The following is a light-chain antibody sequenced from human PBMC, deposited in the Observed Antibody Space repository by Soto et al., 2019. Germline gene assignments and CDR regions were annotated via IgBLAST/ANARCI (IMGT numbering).Light chain of an antibody. CDR3: SAYTSSSTVVG. CDR1: SSDVGGYNY. CDR2: EVS. Sequence: QSVLTQPASVSGSPGQSITISCTGTSSDVGGYNYVSWYQQHPGKAPKLMIYEVSNRPSGVSNRFSGSKSGNTASLTISGLQAEDEADYYCSAYTSSSTVVGFGGGTKLTVL. V-gene: IGLV2-14*01. J-gene: IGLJ2*01.